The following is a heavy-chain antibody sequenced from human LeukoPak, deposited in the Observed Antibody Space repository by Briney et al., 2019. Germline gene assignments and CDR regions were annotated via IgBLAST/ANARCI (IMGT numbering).Heavy chain of an antibody. Sequence: PSETLSLTCAVYGGSFSGYYWSWIRQPPGKGLEWIGEINHSGSTNYNPSLKSRVTISVDTSKNQFSLKLSSVTAADTAVYYCARGGRVHTAMVRYWGQGTLVTVSS. CDR2: INHSGST. V-gene: IGHV4-34*01. CDR3: ARGGRVHTAMVRY. D-gene: IGHD5-18*01. CDR1: GGSFSGYY. J-gene: IGHJ4*02.